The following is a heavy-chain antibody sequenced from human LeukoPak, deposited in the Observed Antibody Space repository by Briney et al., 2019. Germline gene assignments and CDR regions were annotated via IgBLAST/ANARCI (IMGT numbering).Heavy chain of an antibody. CDR1: GYTFTSYD. Sequence: ASVKVSCKASGYTFTSYDINWVRQATGQGLEWMGWMNPNSGNTGYAQRSQGRVTMTRNTSISTAYMELSSLRSEDTAVYYCALGIVGATDYWGQGTLVTVSS. CDR3: ALGIVGATDY. D-gene: IGHD1-26*01. CDR2: MNPNSGNT. V-gene: IGHV1-8*01. J-gene: IGHJ4*02.